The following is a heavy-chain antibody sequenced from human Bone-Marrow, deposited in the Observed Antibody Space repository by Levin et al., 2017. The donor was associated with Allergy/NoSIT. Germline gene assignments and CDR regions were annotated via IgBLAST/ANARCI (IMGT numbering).Heavy chain of an antibody. CDR1: GGSFSGYF. J-gene: IGHJ3*02. D-gene: IGHD1-26*01. Sequence: SETLSLTCAVYGGSFSGYFWSWIRQPPGRGLEWIGEINHDGSTNHNPSLKSRVTISADTSKKQFSLKLSSVTAADTALYFCARRGKTVGATGAFDIWGRGTMVTVSS. V-gene: IGHV4-34*01. CDR2: INHDGST. CDR3: ARRGKTVGATGAFDI.